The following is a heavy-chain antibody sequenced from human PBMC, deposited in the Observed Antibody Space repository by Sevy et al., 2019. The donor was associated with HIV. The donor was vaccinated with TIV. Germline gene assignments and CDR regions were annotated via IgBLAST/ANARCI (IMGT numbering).Heavy chain of an antibody. CDR2: ISSSSTI. V-gene: IGHV3-48*02. CDR3: ARDSGYGGFDY. CDR1: GFTFSSYS. D-gene: IGHD4-17*01. Sequence: GGSLRLSCAASGFTFSSYSMNWVRQAPGKGLEWVSYISSSSTIYYADSVKGRFTISRDNAKNSLYLQMYSLRDEDTAVYYCARDSGYGGFDYWGQGTLVTVSS. J-gene: IGHJ4*02.